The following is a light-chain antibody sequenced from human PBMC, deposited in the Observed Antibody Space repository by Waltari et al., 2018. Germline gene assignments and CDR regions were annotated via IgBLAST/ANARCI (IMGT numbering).Light chain of an antibody. Sequence: DIVMTQSPDSLAVSLGERATINCKSSQSVLFSSNNENYLAWYQQKPGQPPKLLIYWASTRESGDPDRFSGSGSGTDFTLTISSLQAEDVAVYYCQQYYSIPRSFGQGTKLEIK. V-gene: IGKV4-1*01. J-gene: IGKJ2*03. CDR1: QSVLFSSNNENY. CDR2: WAS. CDR3: QQYYSIPRS.